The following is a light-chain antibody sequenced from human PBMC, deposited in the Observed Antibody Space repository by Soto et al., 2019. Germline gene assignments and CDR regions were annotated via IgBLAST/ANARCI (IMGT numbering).Light chain of an antibody. V-gene: IGLV2-23*01. CDR2: EGS. Sequence: QAVVTQPASVSGSPGQSITISCTGTSSDVGSYNLVSWYQQHPGKAPKLMIYEGSKWPSGVSNRFSGSKSGNTASLTISGLQAEDEADYYCCSYAGSRVFGGGTKLTVL. J-gene: IGLJ3*02. CDR1: SSDVGSYNL. CDR3: CSYAGSRV.